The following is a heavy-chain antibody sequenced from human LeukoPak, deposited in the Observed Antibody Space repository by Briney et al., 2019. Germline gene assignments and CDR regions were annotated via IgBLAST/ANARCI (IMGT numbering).Heavy chain of an antibody. CDR2: ISSSSSYI. CDR1: GFTFSSYS. D-gene: IGHD2-15*01. Sequence: GGSLRLSCAASGFTFSSYSMNWVRQAPGKGLEWVSSISSSSSYIYYADSVKGRFTISRDNAKNTLYLQMNSLRAEDTAVYYCARDLIGYCSGGSCYPFDPWGQGTLVTVSS. J-gene: IGHJ5*02. CDR3: ARDLIGYCSGGSCYPFDP. V-gene: IGHV3-21*01.